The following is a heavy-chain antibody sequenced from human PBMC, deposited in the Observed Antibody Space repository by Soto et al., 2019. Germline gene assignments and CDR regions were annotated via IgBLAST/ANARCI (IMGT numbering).Heavy chain of an antibody. J-gene: IGHJ4*02. CDR3: AGGSLY. V-gene: IGHV5-10-1*01. CDR1: GYNFNNYW. Sequence: EVQLVQSGAEVKKAGESLRISCRGFGYNFNNYWMHWVRQMPGKGLAWMGKIDPTASDVHYSPSFQGHVSISADKSISTADPQWRTLTPSANATYYCAGGSLYWGQRTLVTVAS. CDR2: IDPTASDV. D-gene: IGHD3-10*01.